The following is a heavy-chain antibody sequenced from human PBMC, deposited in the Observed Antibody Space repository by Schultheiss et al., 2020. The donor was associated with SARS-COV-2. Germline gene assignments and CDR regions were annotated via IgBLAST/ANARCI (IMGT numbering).Heavy chain of an antibody. Sequence: SETLSLTCTVSGGSISSGDYYWSWIRQPPGKGLEWIGYIYYSGSTNYNPSLKSRVTISVDTSKNQFSLKLSSVTAADTAVYYCARSLGYCSGGSCYSDWFDPWGQGTLVTVSS. CDR3: ARSLGYCSGGSCYSDWFDP. J-gene: IGHJ5*02. CDR2: IYYSGST. V-gene: IGHV4-30-4*01. D-gene: IGHD2-15*01. CDR1: GGSISSGDYY.